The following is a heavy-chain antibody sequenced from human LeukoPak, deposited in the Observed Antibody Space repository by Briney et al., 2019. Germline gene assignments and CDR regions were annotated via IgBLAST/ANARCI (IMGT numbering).Heavy chain of an antibody. CDR2: IYDSGST. Sequence: PETPSHTSTVPGGSTSSSSHYWGWIRQPPGEGLEWVGGIYDSGSTYYNPSLERRGTISVDTSKNQFSLKQISVTAADTAVYYCARQSTAMGTFDYWGQGTLVPVSS. CDR3: ARQSTAMGTFDY. V-gene: IGHV4-39*01. CDR1: GGSTSSSSHY. D-gene: IGHD5-18*01. J-gene: IGHJ4*02.